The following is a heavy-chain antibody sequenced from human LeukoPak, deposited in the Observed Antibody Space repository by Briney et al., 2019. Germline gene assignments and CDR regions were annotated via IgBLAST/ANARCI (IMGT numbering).Heavy chain of an antibody. CDR2: IYYSGST. CDR3: ARHGGYYDSTYY. Sequence: SETLSLTCTVSGGSISSYYWSWIRQPPGKGLEWIGYIYYSGSTNYNPSLKSRVTISVDTSKNQFSLKLSSVTAADAAVYYCARHGGYYDSTYYWGQGTLVTVSS. CDR1: GGSISSYY. D-gene: IGHD3-22*01. J-gene: IGHJ4*02. V-gene: IGHV4-59*08.